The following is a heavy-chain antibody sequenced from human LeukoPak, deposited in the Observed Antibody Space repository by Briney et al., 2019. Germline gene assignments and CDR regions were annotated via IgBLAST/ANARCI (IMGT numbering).Heavy chain of an antibody. CDR2: IKQDGSEK. Sequence: GGSLRLSPAPPGITISSDGMSCGCQGPGKGLERVANIKQDGSEKNYVDSVKGRFTISRDNTKNSLYLQMNSLRAEDTAVYYCAREAGTEQWLITYYFDYWGQGTLVTVSS. V-gene: IGHV3-7*01. J-gene: IGHJ4*02. D-gene: IGHD6-19*01. CDR3: AREAGTEQWLITYYFDY. CDR1: GITISSDG.